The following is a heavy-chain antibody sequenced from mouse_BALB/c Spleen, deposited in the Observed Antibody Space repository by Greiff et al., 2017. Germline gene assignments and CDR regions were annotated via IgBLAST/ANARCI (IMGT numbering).Heavy chain of an antibody. CDR2: INPSNGGT. D-gene: IGHD2-4*01. V-gene: IGHV1S81*02. Sequence: QVQLQQPGAELVKPGASVKLSCKASGYTFTSYYMYWVKQRPGQGLEWIGGINPSNGGTNFNEKFKSKATLTVDKSSSTAYMQLSSLTSEDSAVYYCTREITTEVYAMDYWGQGTSVTVSS. CDR3: TREITTEVYAMDY. J-gene: IGHJ4*01. CDR1: GYTFTSYY.